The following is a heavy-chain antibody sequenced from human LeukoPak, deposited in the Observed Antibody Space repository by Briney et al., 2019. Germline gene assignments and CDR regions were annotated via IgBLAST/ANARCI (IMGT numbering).Heavy chain of an antibody. D-gene: IGHD6-19*01. J-gene: IGHJ4*02. CDR2: ITSGGSGT. CDR1: GFAFGNYG. V-gene: IGHV3-23*01. CDR3: AKDLERGWHGGDY. Sequence: GGSLRLSCAASGFAFGNYGTNWVRQAPGKGLEWVSDITSGGSGTNYADSVKGRFTISSDNSENTLYLQMNSLRADDTAVYYCAKDLERGWHGGDYWGQGTLVTVSS.